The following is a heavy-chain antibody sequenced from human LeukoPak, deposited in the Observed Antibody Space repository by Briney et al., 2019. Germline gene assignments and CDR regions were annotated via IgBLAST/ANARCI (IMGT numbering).Heavy chain of an antibody. J-gene: IGHJ3*02. Sequence: GGSLRLSCAASEFTFSSKYMSWVRQAPGKGLEWVSTLYSNGNTFYADSVKGRFTISRDNSKNTLYLQMNSLRAEDTAVYYCAKDLGELPWDAFDIWGQGTMVTVSS. CDR3: AKDLGELPWDAFDI. V-gene: IGHV3-53*01. CDR1: EFTFSSKY. CDR2: LYSNGNT. D-gene: IGHD1-26*01.